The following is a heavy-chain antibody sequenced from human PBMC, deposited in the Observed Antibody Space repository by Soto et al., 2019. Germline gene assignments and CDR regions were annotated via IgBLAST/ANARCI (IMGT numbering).Heavy chain of an antibody. CDR1: GGSIGSGNFY. Sequence: TLSLTCSVSGGSIGSGNFYWSWIRQPPGKGLEWLTSIYHTGTIYITPSLRSRLTISSDTSRNQFSLNLTSVTAADTALYFCARQNVQIGPGFFDYWGRGTLVTVPQ. V-gene: IGHV4-30-4*01. CDR3: ARQNVQIGPGFFDY. D-gene: IGHD3-10*02. J-gene: IGHJ4*02. CDR2: IYHTGTI.